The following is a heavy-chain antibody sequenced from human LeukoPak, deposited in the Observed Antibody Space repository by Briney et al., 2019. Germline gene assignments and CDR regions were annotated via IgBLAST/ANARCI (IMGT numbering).Heavy chain of an antibody. CDR2: IYASGTT. CDR1: GGSISSNC. V-gene: IGHV4-4*09. CDR3: GGRGF. J-gene: IGHJ4*02. Sequence: SETLSLTCTVSGGSISSNCWSWIRQPPGKGLEWIGCIYASGTTNYNPSLKGRLTISVDTSNSQFSLAVRSVTAADTAVYYCGGRGFWGQGTLVTVSS. D-gene: IGHD3-10*01.